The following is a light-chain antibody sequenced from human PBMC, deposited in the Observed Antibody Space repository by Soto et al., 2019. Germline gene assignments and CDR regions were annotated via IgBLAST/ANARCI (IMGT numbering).Light chain of an antibody. CDR3: SSYTSSSTVV. CDR2: EVS. Sequence: QSALTQPASVSGSPGQSITISCTGTSSDVVGYNYVSWYQQHPGKAPKLMIYEVSNRPSGVSNRFSGSKSGNTASLTISGLQAEDEADYYCSSYTSSSTVVFGGGTKLTV. V-gene: IGLV2-14*01. J-gene: IGLJ2*01. CDR1: SSDVVGYNY.